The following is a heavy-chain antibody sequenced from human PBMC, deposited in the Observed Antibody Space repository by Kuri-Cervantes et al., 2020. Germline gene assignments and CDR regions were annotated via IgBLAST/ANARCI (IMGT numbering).Heavy chain of an antibody. CDR2: INHSGST. Sequence: SETLSLTCAVYGGSFSDYYWTWIRQPPGKGLEWIGEINHSGSTNYNTSLKSRVTISVDTSKNQFSLKLTSVTAADTAVYYCAKDLAGHGAFDYWGQGALVTVSS. J-gene: IGHJ4*02. V-gene: IGHV4-34*01. CDR1: GGSFSDYY. CDR3: AKDLAGHGAFDY. D-gene: IGHD4-17*01.